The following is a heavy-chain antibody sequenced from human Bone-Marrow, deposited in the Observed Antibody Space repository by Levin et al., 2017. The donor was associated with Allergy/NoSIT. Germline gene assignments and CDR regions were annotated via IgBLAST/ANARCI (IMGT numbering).Heavy chain of an antibody. D-gene: IGHD2-2*01. CDR3: ARGGCSSTSWLDN. CDR1: GFTFSNYW. CDR2: INSDGSNT. Sequence: SCAASGFTFSNYWMHWVRQAPGKGLVWVSHINSDGSNTNYADSVKGRFTISRDNAKNTLYLQMNSLRDEDTAVYYCARGGCSSTSWLDNWGRGTLVTVSP. J-gene: IGHJ5*02. V-gene: IGHV3-74*01.